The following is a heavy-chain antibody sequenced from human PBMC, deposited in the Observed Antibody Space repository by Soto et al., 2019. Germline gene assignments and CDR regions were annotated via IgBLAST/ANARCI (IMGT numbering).Heavy chain of an antibody. Sequence: SVKVSCKASGGTFSSYAISWVRQAPGQGLEWMGGIIPILGTANYAQKFQGRVTITADKSTSTAYMELSSLRSEDTAVYYCARGGYSGYDSSYYFDYWGQGTLVTVSS. CDR1: GGTFSSYA. V-gene: IGHV1-69*10. CDR2: IIPILGTA. J-gene: IGHJ4*02. CDR3: ARGGYSGYDSSYYFDY. D-gene: IGHD5-12*01.